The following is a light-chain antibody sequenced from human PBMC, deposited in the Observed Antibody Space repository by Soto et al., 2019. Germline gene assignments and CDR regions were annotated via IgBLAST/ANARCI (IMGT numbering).Light chain of an antibody. J-gene: IGLJ2*01. CDR2: LNSDGSH. CDR1: SGHSSYA. V-gene: IGLV4-69*01. CDR3: QTWGADSVI. Sequence: QPVLTQSPSASASLGASVKLTCTLSSGHSSYAIAWHQQQPEKAPRFLMKLNSDGSHSKGDGISDRFSGSSSGAERYLTISRLQSEDEADYYCQTWGADSVIFGGGTKLTVL.